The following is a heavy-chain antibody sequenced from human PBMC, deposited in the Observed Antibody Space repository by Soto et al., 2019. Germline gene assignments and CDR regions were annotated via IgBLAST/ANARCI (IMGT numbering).Heavy chain of an antibody. CDR2: VVPIYRTA. V-gene: IGHV1-69*01. CDR1: GGTFSSYR. D-gene: IGHD6-13*01. J-gene: IGHJ4*02. Sequence: QVQLVQSGAEVKKPGSSVQVSCKASGGTFSSYRINWVRQAPGHGLEWVGGVVPIYRTADYAQKFQGRVTITADESARTADMELRSLKSQDTAGYYWVRESGAKLSSSGGQGTRVTVSS. CDR3: VRESGAKLSSS.